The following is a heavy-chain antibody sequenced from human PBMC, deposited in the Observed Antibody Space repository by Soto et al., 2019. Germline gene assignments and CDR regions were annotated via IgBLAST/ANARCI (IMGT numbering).Heavy chain of an antibody. V-gene: IGHV1-69*06. CDR1: GGTLNTYT. CDR2: IVPMYDSV. Sequence: ASVKVSCKASGGTLNTYTINWVGQAPGRRLERVGQIVPMYDSVNYAENFQGRVTITADKSTKTSFMELTSLKSEDTALYFCATWRHYSGSYCFDYWGQGTLVTVSS. CDR3: ATWRHYSGSYCFDY. D-gene: IGHD1-26*01. J-gene: IGHJ4*02.